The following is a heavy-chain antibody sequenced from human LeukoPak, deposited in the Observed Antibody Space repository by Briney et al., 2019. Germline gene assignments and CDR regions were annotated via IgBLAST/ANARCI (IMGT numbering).Heavy chain of an antibody. CDR1: GFTASSNY. D-gene: IGHD2-21*01. CDR2: IYSGGRT. CDR3: AKSPEFPYYFDY. V-gene: IGHV3-53*01. Sequence: PGGSLRLSCAASGFTASSNYMSWVRQAPGKGLEWVSVIYSGGRTYYADSVKGRSTISRDNSKNTLYLQMNGLRVEDTAVYYCAKSPEFPYYFDYWGQGALVSVSS. J-gene: IGHJ4*02.